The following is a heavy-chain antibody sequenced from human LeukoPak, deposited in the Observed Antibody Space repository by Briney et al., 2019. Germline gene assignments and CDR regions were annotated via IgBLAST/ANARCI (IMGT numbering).Heavy chain of an antibody. J-gene: IGHJ4*02. CDR1: GFTFSSYG. V-gene: IGHV3-30*18. CDR3: AKEVQDSSSWYYFDY. D-gene: IGHD6-13*01. CDR2: ISYDGSNK. Sequence: GGSLRLSCAASGFTFSSYGMHWVRQAPGKGLEWVAVISYDGSNKYYADSVKGRFTISRDNSKNTLYLQMSSLRAEDTAVYYCAKEVQDSSSWYYFDYWGQGTLVTVSS.